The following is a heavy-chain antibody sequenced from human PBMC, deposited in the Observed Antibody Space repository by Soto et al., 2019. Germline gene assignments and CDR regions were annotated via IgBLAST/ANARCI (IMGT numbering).Heavy chain of an antibody. D-gene: IGHD6-13*01. CDR3: ARASNTYSSLDY. CDR1: GGSISSSSYY. Sequence: PSETLSLTCTVSGGSISSSSYYWGWIRQPPGKGLEWIGSIYYSGSTYYNPSLKSRVTISVDTSKNQFSLKLSSVTAADTAVYYCARASNTYSSLDYWGQGTLVTVSS. V-gene: IGHV4-39*01. J-gene: IGHJ4*02. CDR2: IYYSGST.